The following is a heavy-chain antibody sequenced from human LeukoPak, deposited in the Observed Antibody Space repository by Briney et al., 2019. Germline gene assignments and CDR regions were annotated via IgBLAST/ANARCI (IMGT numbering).Heavy chain of an antibody. J-gene: IGHJ5*02. V-gene: IGHV3-64*01. CDR2: IDSSGGST. D-gene: IGHD3-10*01. CDR3: ARGAYGSGSYGDNWFDP. Sequence: GGSLRLSCAASGFTFSSSVMHWVRQGPGKGLEYVSGIDSSGGSTHYANSLKDRFTISRDNSKNTLYLQMGGLRPEDMAVYYCARGAYGSGSYGDNWFDPWGQGTLVTVSS. CDR1: GFTFSSSV.